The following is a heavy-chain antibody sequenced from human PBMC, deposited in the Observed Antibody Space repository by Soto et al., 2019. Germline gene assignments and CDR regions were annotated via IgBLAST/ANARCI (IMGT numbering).Heavy chain of an antibody. CDR2: ISYDGSNK. J-gene: IGHJ5*02. Sequence: GGSLRLSCAASGCTFSSYAMHWVRQTPGKGLEWVAVISYDGSNKYYADSVKGRFTISRDNSKNTLYLQMNSLRAEDTAVYYCARDGGYSYGLSPRWFDPWGQGTLVTVSS. CDR3: ARDGGYSYGLSPRWFDP. CDR1: GCTFSSYA. D-gene: IGHD5-18*01. V-gene: IGHV3-30-3*01.